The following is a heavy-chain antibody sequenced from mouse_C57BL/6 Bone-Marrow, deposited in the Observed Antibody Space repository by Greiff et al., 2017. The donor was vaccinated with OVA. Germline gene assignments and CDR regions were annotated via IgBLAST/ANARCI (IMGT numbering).Heavy chain of an antibody. CDR3: ARAHYGGSYAMDY. J-gene: IGHJ4*01. Sequence: QVQLQQPGAELVMPGASVKLSCKASGYTFTSYWMHWVKQRPGQGLEWIGEIDPSDSYTNYNQKFKGKSTLTVDKSSSTAYMQLSSLTSEDSAVYYCARAHYGGSYAMDYWGQGTSVTVSS. CDR2: IDPSDSYT. CDR1: GYTFTSYW. V-gene: IGHV1-69*01. D-gene: IGHD1-1*01.